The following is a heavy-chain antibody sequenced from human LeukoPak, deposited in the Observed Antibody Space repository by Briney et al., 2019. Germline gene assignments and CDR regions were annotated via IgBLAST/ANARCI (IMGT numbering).Heavy chain of an antibody. J-gene: IGHJ3*02. V-gene: IGHV4-4*09. D-gene: IGHD1-1*01. Sequence: PSETLSLTCTVSGGSISSYYWSWIRQPPGKGLEWIGNIYTSGSTNYNPSLKSRVTISVDTSKNQFSLKLSSVTAADTAVYYCARLGTGTTRGAFDIWGQGTMVTVSS. CDR2: IYTSGST. CDR1: GGSISSYY. CDR3: ARLGTGTTRGAFDI.